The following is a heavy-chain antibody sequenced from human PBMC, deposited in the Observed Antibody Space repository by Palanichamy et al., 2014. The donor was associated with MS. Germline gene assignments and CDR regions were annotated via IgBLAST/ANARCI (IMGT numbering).Heavy chain of an antibody. Sequence: EVQLVESGGGLVKPGGSLRLSCVASGFIFSNAWMNWVRQAPGKGLEWVGRIRSKTDGGTTDDAAPVKGRFTISRDDSKNTLYLQMNSLKTEDTAVYYCTTTGGGVNTPNDWGQGTLVTVSS. CDR3: TTTGGGVNTPND. CDR1: GFIFSNAW. V-gene: IGHV3-15*07. CDR2: IRSKTDGGTT. D-gene: IGHD3-16*01. J-gene: IGHJ4*02.